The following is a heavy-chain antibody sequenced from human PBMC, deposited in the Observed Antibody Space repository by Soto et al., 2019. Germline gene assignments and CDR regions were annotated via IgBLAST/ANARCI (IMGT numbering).Heavy chain of an antibody. CDR3: AGREIQGPIDY. D-gene: IGHD1-26*01. Sequence: SETLSLTCIVSGASISNYYWNWIRQPPGKGLEWIGYIYHSGSTNYNPSLKSRVTISVDTSKNQFSMKLTSVTAADTAMYYCAGREIQGPIDYWGQGTLVTVSS. V-gene: IGHV4-59*01. J-gene: IGHJ4*02. CDR2: IYHSGST. CDR1: GASISNYY.